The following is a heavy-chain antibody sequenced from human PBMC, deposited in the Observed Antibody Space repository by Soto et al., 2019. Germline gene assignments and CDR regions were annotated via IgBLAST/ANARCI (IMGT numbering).Heavy chain of an antibody. Sequence: GGSLRVSCAASGFTFRSFTMNWVRQAPGKGLEWVSTISSNSAYIYYTDALRGRFTISRDNAKNSLHLQMNSLRAEDTAVYYCTRDASRDSSARGWFDPWGPGTLVTV. V-gene: IGHV3-21*01. CDR1: GFTFRSFT. CDR2: ISSNSAYI. J-gene: IGHJ5*02. D-gene: IGHD6-13*01. CDR3: TRDASRDSSARGWFDP.